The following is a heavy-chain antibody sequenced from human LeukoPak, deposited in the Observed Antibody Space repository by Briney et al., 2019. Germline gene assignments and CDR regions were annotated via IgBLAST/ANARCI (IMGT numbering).Heavy chain of an antibody. V-gene: IGHV4-61*02. D-gene: IGHD3-22*01. Sequence: SETLSLTCTVSGGSISSGSYYWSWIRQPAGKGLEWIGRIYTSGSTNYNPSFKSRVTISVDTSKNQFSLKLSSVTAADTAVYYWARDAKSGYYYIDVFDIWGKGTMVTVSS. CDR3: ARDAKSGYYYIDVFDI. CDR2: IYTSGST. J-gene: IGHJ3*02. CDR1: GGSISSGSYY.